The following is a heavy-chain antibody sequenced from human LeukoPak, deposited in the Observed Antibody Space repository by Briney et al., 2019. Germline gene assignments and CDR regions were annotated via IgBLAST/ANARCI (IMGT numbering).Heavy chain of an antibody. Sequence: GGSLRLSCAASGFTVSSNYMSWVRQAPGRGLEWVSSISSSGSVTYYADSVKGRFTVSKDNARNSLHLQMNNLAVEDTATYFCARGQPDSGGHYYSWYFDYWGQGTPVTVSS. CDR3: ARGQPDSGGHYYSWYFDY. J-gene: IGHJ4*02. CDR2: ISSSGSVT. CDR1: GFTVSSNY. V-gene: IGHV3-11*04. D-gene: IGHD3-22*01.